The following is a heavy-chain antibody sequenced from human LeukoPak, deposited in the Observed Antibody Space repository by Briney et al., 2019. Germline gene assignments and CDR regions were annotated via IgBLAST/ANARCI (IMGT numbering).Heavy chain of an antibody. D-gene: IGHD2-15*01. V-gene: IGHV3-7*04. Sequence: GGSLRLSCAASGFTFSNYWMTWVRQAPGKGLEWVANIRQDGGEIYCVDSVKGRFTISRDNAKNSLFLQRNSLRVEDTAVYYCARAPGYCSGGSCCPWDYWGLGTLVTVSS. CDR1: GFTFSNYW. CDR3: ARAPGYCSGGSCCPWDY. J-gene: IGHJ4*02. CDR2: IRQDGGEI.